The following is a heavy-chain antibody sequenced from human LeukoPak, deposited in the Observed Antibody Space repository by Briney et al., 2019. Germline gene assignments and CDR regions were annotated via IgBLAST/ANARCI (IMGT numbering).Heavy chain of an antibody. CDR2: INPNSGGT. CDR1: GYTFTGYY. Sequence: GASVKVSXKASGYTFTGYYMHWVRQAPGQGLEWMGRINPNSGGTNYAQKFQGRVTMTRDTSISTAYMELSRLRSDDTAVYYCARDRFGEFNFDYWGQGTLVTVSS. CDR3: ARDRFGEFNFDY. J-gene: IGHJ4*02. V-gene: IGHV1-2*06. D-gene: IGHD3-10*01.